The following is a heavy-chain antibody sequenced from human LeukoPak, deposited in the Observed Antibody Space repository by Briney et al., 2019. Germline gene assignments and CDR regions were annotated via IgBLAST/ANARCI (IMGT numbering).Heavy chain of an antibody. D-gene: IGHD6-19*01. V-gene: IGHV4-34*01. CDR1: GGSFSGYY. CDR2: INHSGST. J-gene: IGHJ2*01. CDR3: ARVLEGSSGQHWYFDL. Sequence: SETLSLTCAVYGGSFSGYYWSWIRQPPGKGLEWIGEINHSGSTNYNPSLKSRVTISVDTSKNQFALRLSSVTAADTAVYYCARVLEGSSGQHWYFDLWGRGTLVTVSS.